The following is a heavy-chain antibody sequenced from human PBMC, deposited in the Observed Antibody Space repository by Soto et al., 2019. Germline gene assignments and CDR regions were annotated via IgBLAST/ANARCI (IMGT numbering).Heavy chain of an antibody. V-gene: IGHV4-39*02. J-gene: IGHJ5*01. D-gene: IGHD4-4*01. CDR2: IYYSGST. CDR3: AREEVYSNSPFDS. CDR1: GGSISSSRYY. Sequence: SETLSLSCTVSGGSISSSRYYWGWIRQPPGKGLEWIGSIYYSGSTYYNPSLKSRVTISVDTSKNQFSLKLSSVTAADTAVYYCAREEVYSNSPFDSWGQGTLVT.